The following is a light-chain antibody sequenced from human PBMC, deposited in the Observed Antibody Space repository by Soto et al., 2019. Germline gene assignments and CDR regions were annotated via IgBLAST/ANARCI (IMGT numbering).Light chain of an antibody. CDR1: QSISSS. CDR3: QQSHSSPRT. Sequence: DIQMTQSPSSLSASVGDRVTITCRASQSISSSLNWYQHKPGKAPKVLIHAASSLQSGVPSRFRGSGSGTDFPLTISSLQPADFATYYCQQSHSSPRTFGQGTKVVVK. V-gene: IGKV1-39*01. CDR2: AAS. J-gene: IGKJ1*01.